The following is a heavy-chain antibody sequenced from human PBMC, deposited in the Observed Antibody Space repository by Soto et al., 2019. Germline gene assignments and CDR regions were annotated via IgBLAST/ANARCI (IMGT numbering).Heavy chain of an antibody. CDR3: AKRHHASGGYYGMDV. V-gene: IGHV3-23*01. D-gene: IGHD3-10*01. Sequence: GGSLRLSCAASGFTFSTYAMSWVRQAPGKGLEWISTVTGSGDGTNYAGSVKGRFAISRDTSKNTLYLQMSSLRAEDTAVYFCAKRHHASGGYYGMDVWGQGTTVTVSS. CDR1: GFTFSTYA. J-gene: IGHJ6*02. CDR2: VTGSGDGT.